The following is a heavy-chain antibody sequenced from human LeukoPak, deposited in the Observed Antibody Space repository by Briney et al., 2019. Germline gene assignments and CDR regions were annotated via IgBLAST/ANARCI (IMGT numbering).Heavy chain of an antibody. CDR3: ARDRGPWFGELFMDYYYYGMDV. CDR2: ISYDGTEK. CDR1: GFSFSEYS. Sequence: GGSLRLSCAASGFSFSEYSLHWVRQAPGKGLQWVALISYDGTEKYYADSVKGRFTISRDISKKKIFLQMNNLRTEDTAVYYCARDRGPWFGELFMDYYYYGMDVWGQGTTVTVSS. J-gene: IGHJ6*02. V-gene: IGHV3-30-3*01. D-gene: IGHD3-10*01.